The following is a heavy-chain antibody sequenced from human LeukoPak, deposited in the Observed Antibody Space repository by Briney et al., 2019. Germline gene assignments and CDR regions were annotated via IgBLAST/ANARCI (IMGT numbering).Heavy chain of an antibody. CDR1: GGSFSGYY. V-gene: IGHV4-34*01. Sequence: SETLSLTCAVYGGSFSGYYWSWIRQPPGKGLEWIGEINHSGSTNYNPSLKSRVTISVDKSKNQFSLKLSSVTAADTAVYYCARAGDYFDYWGQGTLVTVSS. CDR2: INHSGST. CDR3: ARAGDYFDY. J-gene: IGHJ4*02. D-gene: IGHD4-17*01.